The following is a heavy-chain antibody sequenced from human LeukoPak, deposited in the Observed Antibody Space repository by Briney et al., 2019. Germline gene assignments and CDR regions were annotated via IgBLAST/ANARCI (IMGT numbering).Heavy chain of an antibody. V-gene: IGHV4-59*08. J-gene: IGHJ3*02. CDR2: IYYSGST. Sequence: PSETLSLTCTVSGGSISSYYWSWVRQPPGKGLEWIGYIYYSGSTNYNPSLKSRVTISVDTSKNQFSLKLSSVTAADTAVYYCARLSSLVDAFDIWGQGTMVTVSS. D-gene: IGHD2-8*02. CDR3: ARLSSLVDAFDI. CDR1: GGSISSYY.